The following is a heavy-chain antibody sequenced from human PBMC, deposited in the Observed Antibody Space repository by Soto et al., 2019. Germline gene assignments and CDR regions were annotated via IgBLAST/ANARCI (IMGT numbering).Heavy chain of an antibody. CDR2: ISGSGGST. Sequence: EVQLLESGGGLVQPGGSLRLSCAASGFTFSSYAMSWVRQAPGKGLEWVSAISGSGGSTYYADSVKGRFTISRDNSKNTLYLQMNSLRAEDTAVYYCAKDSLRYSSGRYAFDIWGQGTMVTVSS. J-gene: IGHJ3*02. CDR3: AKDSLRYSSGRYAFDI. D-gene: IGHD6-19*01. CDR1: GFTFSSYA. V-gene: IGHV3-23*01.